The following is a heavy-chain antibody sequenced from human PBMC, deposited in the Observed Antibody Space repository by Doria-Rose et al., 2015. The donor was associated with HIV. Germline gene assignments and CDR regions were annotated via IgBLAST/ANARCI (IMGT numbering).Heavy chain of an antibody. CDR2: INPSDAST. CDR3: AREGGFTIFGVVSYWYFDL. D-gene: IGHD3-3*01. Sequence: EVKRPGASVKVSCKASGYTFTSYYIHWVRQAPGQGLEWMGVINPSDASTNYTQNFQGRVTVTRDTSTRTVYMELSSLRSEDTAVYYCAREGGFTIFGVVSYWYFDLWGRGTLVSVSS. CDR1: GYTFTSYY. J-gene: IGHJ2*01. V-gene: IGHV1-46*01.